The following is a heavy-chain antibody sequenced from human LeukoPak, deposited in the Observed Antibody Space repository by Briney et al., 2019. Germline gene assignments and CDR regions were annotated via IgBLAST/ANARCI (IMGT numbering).Heavy chain of an antibody. Sequence: GGSLRLSCAASGFTFSDYDMSWVRQAPGKGLEWVSYISSSGSSTYYADSVKGRFTISRDNAKNTLYLQMNSLRAEDTAVYYCAGELAMGFDYWGEGPLVTVSS. CDR1: GFTFSDYD. J-gene: IGHJ4*02. CDR2: ISSSGSST. V-gene: IGHV3-11*01. CDR3: AGELAMGFDY. D-gene: IGHD5-18*01.